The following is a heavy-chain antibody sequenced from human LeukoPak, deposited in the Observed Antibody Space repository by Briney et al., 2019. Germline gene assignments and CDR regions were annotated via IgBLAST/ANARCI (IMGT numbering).Heavy chain of an antibody. V-gene: IGHV1-18*01. CDR3: ARQRIVVVTHAFDT. J-gene: IGHJ3*02. CDR1: GYTFTSYG. CDR2: ISAYNGNT. D-gene: IGHD2-21*02. Sequence: ASVKVSCKASGYTFTSYGISWVRQAPGQGLEWMGWISAYNGNTNYAQKLQGRVTMTTDTSTSTAYMELRSLRSDDTAVYYCARQRIVVVTHAFDTWGQGTMVTVSS.